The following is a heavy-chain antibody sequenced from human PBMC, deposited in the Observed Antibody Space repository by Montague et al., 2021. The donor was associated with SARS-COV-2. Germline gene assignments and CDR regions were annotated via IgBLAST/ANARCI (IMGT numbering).Heavy chain of an antibody. Sequence: SETLSLTCTVSGGSISSGGYYWSWIRQHPGKGLEWIGYIDYSGSTYYNPSLKSRVTISVDTSKNQFSLKLSSVTAADTAVYYCARAFTDWLRYYGMDVWGQGTTVTVSS. V-gene: IGHV4-39*01. D-gene: IGHD3-9*01. CDR3: ARAFTDWLRYYGMDV. J-gene: IGHJ6*02. CDR1: GGSISSGGYY. CDR2: IDYSGST.